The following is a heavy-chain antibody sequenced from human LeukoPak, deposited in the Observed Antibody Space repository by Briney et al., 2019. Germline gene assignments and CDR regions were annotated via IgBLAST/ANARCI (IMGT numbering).Heavy chain of an antibody. V-gene: IGHV1-69*04. J-gene: IGHJ6*02. CDR1: GGTFSSYA. CDR3: ARAAGTERRYYYYYGMDV. D-gene: IGHD6-13*01. Sequence: GASVKVSCKASGGTFSSYAISRVRQAPGQGLEWMGRIIPILGIANYAQKFQGRVTITADKSTSTAYMELSSLRSEDTAVYYCARAAGTERRYYYYYGMDVWGQGTTVTVSS. CDR2: IIPILGIA.